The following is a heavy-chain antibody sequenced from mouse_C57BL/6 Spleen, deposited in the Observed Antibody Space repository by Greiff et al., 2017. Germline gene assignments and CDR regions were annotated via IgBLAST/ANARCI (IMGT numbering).Heavy chain of an antibody. V-gene: IGHV1-53*01. J-gene: IGHJ1*03. CDR3: ARSRGNYEGYFDV. Sequence: QVQLQQPGTELVKPGASVKLSCKASGYTFTSYWMHWVKQRPGQGLAWIGNINPSNGGTNYNEKFKSKATLTVDTSSSTAYMQLSSLTSEDSAVYYCARSRGNYEGYFDVWGTGTTVTVSS. CDR2: INPSNGGT. CDR1: GYTFTSYW. D-gene: IGHD2-1*01.